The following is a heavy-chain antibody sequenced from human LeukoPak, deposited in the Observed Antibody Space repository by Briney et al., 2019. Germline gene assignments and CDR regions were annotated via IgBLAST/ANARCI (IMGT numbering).Heavy chain of an antibody. D-gene: IGHD3-9*01. CDR2: ISYDGSNK. CDR1: GFTFSSYG. CDR3: AKDTLTGYYNVGDY. J-gene: IGHJ4*02. Sequence: GGSLRLSCAASGFTFSSYGMHWVRQAPGKGLEWVAVISYDGSNKYYADSVKGRFTISRDNSKNTLYLQMNSLRAEDTAVYYCAKDTLTGYYNVGDYWGQGTLVTVSS. V-gene: IGHV3-30*18.